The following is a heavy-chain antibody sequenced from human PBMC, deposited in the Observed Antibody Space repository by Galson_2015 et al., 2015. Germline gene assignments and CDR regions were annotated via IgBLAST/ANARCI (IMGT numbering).Heavy chain of an antibody. CDR1: GGSISSHY. D-gene: IGHD3-10*01. J-gene: IGHJ4*02. Sequence: ETLSLTCTVSGGSISSHYWSWIRQPPGKGLEWVGYIYYSGSTNYNPSLKSRVTISVDTSKNQFSLKLSSVTAADTAVYYCARTPGYYYGSGGYADYFDYWGQGTLVTVSS. V-gene: IGHV4-59*11. CDR2: IYYSGST. CDR3: ARTPGYYYGSGGYADYFDY.